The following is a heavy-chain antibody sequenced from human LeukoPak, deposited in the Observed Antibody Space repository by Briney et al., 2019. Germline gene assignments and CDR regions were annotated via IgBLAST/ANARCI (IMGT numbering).Heavy chain of an antibody. CDR1: GFSFSRYW. CDR2: MNSDGSST. J-gene: IGHJ3*02. CDR3: ATGHYYDSSGYYPLPDAFDI. V-gene: IGHV3-74*01. Sequence: GGSLRPPCAASGFSFSRYWMHWVRQAPGKGLVWVSRMNSDGSSTNYADSVKGRLTISRDNAKNILYLQMNGLRAEDTAVYHCATGHYYDSSGYYPLPDAFDIWGQGTMVTVSS. D-gene: IGHD3-22*01.